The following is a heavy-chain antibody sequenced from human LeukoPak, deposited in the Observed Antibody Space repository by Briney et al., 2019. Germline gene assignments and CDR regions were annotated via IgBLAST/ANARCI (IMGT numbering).Heavy chain of an antibody. CDR1: GYTFTGYY. J-gene: IGHJ5*02. CDR2: INPNSGGT. D-gene: IGHD3-3*01. CDR3: ARPVSPAAVFLGRDNWFDP. V-gene: IGHV1-2*02. Sequence: ASVKVSCKASGYTFTGYYMHWVRQAPGQGLEWMGWINPNSGGTNYAQKFQGRVTMTRDTSISTAYMELSRLRSDDTAVYYCARPVSPAAVFLGRDNWFDPWGQGTLVTVSS.